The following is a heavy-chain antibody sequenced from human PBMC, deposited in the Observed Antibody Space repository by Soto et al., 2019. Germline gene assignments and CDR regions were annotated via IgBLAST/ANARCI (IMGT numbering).Heavy chain of an antibody. CDR3: ARGWGMVFDY. D-gene: IGHD2-8*01. CDR2: INHSGST. J-gene: IGHJ4*02. Sequence: QVQLQQWGAGLLKPSETLSLTCAVYGGSFSGYYWSWIRQPPGKGLEWIGEINHSGSTNYNPSLKSRVTISVDTSKNQFSQKLSSVTAADTAVYYCARGWGMVFDYWGQGTLVTVSS. CDR1: GGSFSGYY. V-gene: IGHV4-34*01.